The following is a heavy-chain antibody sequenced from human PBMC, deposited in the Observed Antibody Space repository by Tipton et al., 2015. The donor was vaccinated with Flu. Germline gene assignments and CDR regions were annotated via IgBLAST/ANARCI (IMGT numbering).Heavy chain of an antibody. J-gene: IGHJ4*02. CDR3: ARSGPMQYDSGGFVQY. V-gene: IGHV1-18*04. Sequence: QVQLVQSGGEVKKPGASVRVSCKAFGYTFTSFGVSWVRQAPGQGLEWLGWISVYNGATNYAQKFQGRTSMTTDSPVSTAYMELRSLTSDDTAVYYCARSGPMQYDSGGFVQYWGQGTLFTVSS. CDR2: ISVYNGAT. CDR1: GYTFTSFG. D-gene: IGHD3-22*01.